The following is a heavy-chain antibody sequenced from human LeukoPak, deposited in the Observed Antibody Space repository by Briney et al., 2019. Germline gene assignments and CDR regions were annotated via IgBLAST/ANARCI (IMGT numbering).Heavy chain of an antibody. V-gene: IGHV3-66*01. J-gene: IGHJ1*01. D-gene: IGHD2-15*01. CDR1: GFTVSSNY. CDR3: ARALASVLDCSGGSCYANKYFQH. Sequence: GGSLRLSCAASGFTVSSNYMSWVRQAPGKGLEWVSVIYSGGSTYYADSVKGRFTISRDNSKNTLYLQMNSLRAEDTAVYYCARALASVLDCSGGSCYANKYFQHWGQGTLVTVSS. CDR2: IYSGGST.